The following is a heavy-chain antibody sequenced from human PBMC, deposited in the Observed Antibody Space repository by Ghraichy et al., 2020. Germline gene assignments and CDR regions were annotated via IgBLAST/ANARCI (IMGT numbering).Heavy chain of an antibody. CDR1: GFSFSKFG. V-gene: IGHV3-30*02. CDR2: IRSDGNHR. Sequence: GGSLRLSCTSSGFSFSKFGMHWVRQAPGKGLEWVAFIRSDGNHRFYGDPVKGRFTISRDNSKDNVDLQMSDLRREDTALYYCVKGGGDTSAMVTWGQGTMVSVSS. D-gene: IGHD5-18*01. CDR3: VKGGGDTSAMVT. J-gene: IGHJ4*02.